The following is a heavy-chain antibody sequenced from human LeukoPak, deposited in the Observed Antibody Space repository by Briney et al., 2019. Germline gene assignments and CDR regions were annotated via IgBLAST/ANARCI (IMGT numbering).Heavy chain of an antibody. Sequence: GGSLRLSCAASGFTFSSYWMSWVRQAPGKGLEWVANIKQDGSEKYYVDSVKGRFTISRDNAKNSLYLQMNSLRAEDTALYYCAKDGDSSGFYAFDIWGQGTMVTVSS. CDR1: GFTFSSYW. CDR2: IKQDGSEK. CDR3: AKDGDSSGFYAFDI. V-gene: IGHV3-7*03. D-gene: IGHD3-22*01. J-gene: IGHJ3*02.